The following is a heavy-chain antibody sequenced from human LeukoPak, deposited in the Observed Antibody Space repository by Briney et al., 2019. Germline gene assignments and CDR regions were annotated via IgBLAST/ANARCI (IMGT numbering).Heavy chain of an antibody. CDR2: ISGVGGTT. CDR3: ARGTRSSGWYDPFDY. CDR1: GFTFSDYY. D-gene: IGHD6-19*01. V-gene: IGHV3-11*04. J-gene: IGHJ4*02. Sequence: GGSLRLSCAASGFTFSDYYMSWIRQAPGKGLEWVSIISGVGGTTYYPDSVKGRFTISRDNAKNSLYLQMNSLRAEDTAVYYCARGTRSSGWYDPFDYWGQGTLVTVSS.